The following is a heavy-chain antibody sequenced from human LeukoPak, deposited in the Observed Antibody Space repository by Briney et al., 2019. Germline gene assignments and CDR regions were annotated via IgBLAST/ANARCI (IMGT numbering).Heavy chain of an antibody. D-gene: IGHD2-15*01. CDR2: INPNTGET. CDR1: GYTFTSYG. V-gene: IGHV1-2*02. CDR3: ASRPSCSGGTCYGLGY. Sequence: ASVKVSCKASGYTFTSYGISWVRQAPGQGPECMGWINPNTGETSYAQKFQGRVTITGDMSISTAYMELSRLTSDDTAVYYCASRPSCSGGTCYGLGYWGQGSLVTVSS. J-gene: IGHJ4*02.